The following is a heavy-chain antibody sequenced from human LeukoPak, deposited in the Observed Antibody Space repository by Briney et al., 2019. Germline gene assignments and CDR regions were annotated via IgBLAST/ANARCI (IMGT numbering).Heavy chain of an antibody. V-gene: IGHV1-69*04. D-gene: IGHD3-3*01. Sequence: SVKVSCKASGYTFTGYYMHWVRQAPGQGLEWMGRIIPILGIANYAQKFQGRVTITADKSTSTAYMELSSLRSEDTAVYYCAREHVPKATSITGWLLSDYGMDVWGQGTTVTVSS. J-gene: IGHJ6*02. CDR1: GYTFTGYY. CDR2: IIPILGIA. CDR3: AREHVPKATSITGWLLSDYGMDV.